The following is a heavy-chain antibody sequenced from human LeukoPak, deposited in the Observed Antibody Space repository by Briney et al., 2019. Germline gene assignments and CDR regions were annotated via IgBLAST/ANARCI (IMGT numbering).Heavy chain of an antibody. CDR3: AVSAAGFFDY. D-gene: IGHD6-13*01. Sequence: TSSETLSLTCTVSGHSISSFYWSWLRQSPGRGLEWIGYINYSGSSHSNPSLKSRITISIDTSKNQFSLELRSVTAVDTAIYYCAVSAAGFFDYWGQGSLVTVSS. CDR1: GHSISSFY. V-gene: IGHV4-59*08. J-gene: IGHJ4*02. CDR2: INYSGSS.